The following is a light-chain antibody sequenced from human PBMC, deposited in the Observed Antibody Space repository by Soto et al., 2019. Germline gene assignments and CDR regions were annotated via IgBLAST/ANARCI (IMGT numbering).Light chain of an antibody. CDR3: QQYNVWPLT. CDR2: VAS. V-gene: IGKV3-15*01. J-gene: IGKJ4*01. Sequence: IVMTQSPATLSVSPGERATLSCRASQSVSSNLAWYQQKPRQTPKLLIYVASTRATGITARFSGSGSGTEFTLTISSLQSEDFAVYYCQQYNVWPLTFGGGTKVEFK. CDR1: QSVSSN.